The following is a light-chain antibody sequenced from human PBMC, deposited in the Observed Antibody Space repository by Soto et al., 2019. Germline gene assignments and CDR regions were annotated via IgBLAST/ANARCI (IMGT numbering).Light chain of an antibody. V-gene: IGKV3-20*01. J-gene: IGKJ4*01. CDR2: GAS. CDR1: QSVGSNS. CDR3: QQYWSSPPLT. Sequence: EFVLTQSPGTLSLSPGERATLSCRASQSVGSNSFAWYQQKPGQPPGLLIYGASTRATGIPDRFSGSGSGTDFTLTISRREPEDFAVYYCQQYWSSPPLTFGGGTKVEIK.